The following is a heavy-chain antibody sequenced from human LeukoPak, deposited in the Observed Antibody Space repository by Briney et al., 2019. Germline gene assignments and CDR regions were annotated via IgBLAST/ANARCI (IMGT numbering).Heavy chain of an antibody. CDR3: AKGFMSSGWYFDY. Sequence: PGGSLRLSCAASGFTFSSYAMSWVRQAPGKGLEWVTAISGSGGSTYYADSVKGRFTISRVNSKNTLYLQMNSLRAEDTAVYYCAKGFMSSGWYFDYWGQGTLVTVSS. V-gene: IGHV3-23*01. CDR1: GFTFSSYA. D-gene: IGHD6-19*01. J-gene: IGHJ4*02. CDR2: ISGSGGST.